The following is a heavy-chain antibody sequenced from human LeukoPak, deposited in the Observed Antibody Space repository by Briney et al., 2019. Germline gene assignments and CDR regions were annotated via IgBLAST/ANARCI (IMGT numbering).Heavy chain of an antibody. Sequence: PGGSLRLSCAASGFTFSDYDTNCVRQAPGKGLEWVSYISRSSSSINYADSVQGRFTVSRDNAKTSLYLQMNSLRDEDTAVYYCARDNYGDYVEVFDYWGQGTLVTVSS. CDR1: GFTFSDYD. J-gene: IGHJ4*02. D-gene: IGHD4-17*01. CDR2: ISRSSSSI. CDR3: ARDNYGDYVEVFDY. V-gene: IGHV3-48*02.